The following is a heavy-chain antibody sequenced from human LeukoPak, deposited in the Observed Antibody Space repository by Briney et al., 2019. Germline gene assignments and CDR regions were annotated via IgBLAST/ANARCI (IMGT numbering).Heavy chain of an antibody. D-gene: IGHD2-2*01. J-gene: IGHJ3*02. CDR1: GFTFDNYA. CDR3: AKAGTTSCYWRAFDI. CDR2: ISGLGHNT. Sequence: WGSLRLSCAASGFTFDNYAMNWVRQVPGKGLEWVSTISGLGHNTYYADSVKGRFTISRDNSKNTLYLEMNSLRAEDTAIFYCAKAGTTSCYWRAFDIWGRGTMVTVSS. V-gene: IGHV3-23*01.